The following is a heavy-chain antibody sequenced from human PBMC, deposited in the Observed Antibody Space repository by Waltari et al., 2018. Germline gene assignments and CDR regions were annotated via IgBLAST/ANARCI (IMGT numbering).Heavy chain of an antibody. CDR3: ARVFGVAEGVFDY. J-gene: IGHJ4*02. Sequence: QVHLVQSGAAVKKPGSSVKVSCKAYGGTFGSYAISWELQAPGQGLEWWGWIIPILGIANYAQKFQGRVTITADKSTSTAYMELSSLRSEDTAVYYCARVFGVAEGVFDYWGQGTLVTVSS. D-gene: IGHD3-3*01. CDR1: GGTFGSYA. V-gene: IGHV1-69*04. CDR2: IIPILGIA.